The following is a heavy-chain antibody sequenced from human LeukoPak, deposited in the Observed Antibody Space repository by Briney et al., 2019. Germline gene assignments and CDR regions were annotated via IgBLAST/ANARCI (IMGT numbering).Heavy chain of an antibody. J-gene: IGHJ4*02. Sequence: GGSLRLSCAASGFTFSSYWMHWVRQAPGKGLVWVSRINSDGSTTTYADSVKGRFTISRDNAKNTLYLQMNSLRAEDTAVYYCARRSSRWGYFDYWGQGTLVTVSS. CDR1: GFTFSSYW. CDR3: ARRSSRWGYFDY. V-gene: IGHV3-74*01. CDR2: INSDGSTT. D-gene: IGHD6-13*01.